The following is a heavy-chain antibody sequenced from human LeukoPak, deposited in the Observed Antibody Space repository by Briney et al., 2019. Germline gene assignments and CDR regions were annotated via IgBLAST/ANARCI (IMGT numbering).Heavy chain of an antibody. V-gene: IGHV3-30*18. J-gene: IGHJ4*02. Sequence: PGGSLRLSCAASGFTFSSYGMHWVRQAPGKGLEWVAVISYDGSNKYYADSVKGRFTISRDNSKNTLYLQMNSPRAEDTAVYYCAKGEYIVVVVAALYYWGQGTLVTVSS. D-gene: IGHD2-15*01. CDR3: AKGEYIVVVVAALYY. CDR2: ISYDGSNK. CDR1: GFTFSSYG.